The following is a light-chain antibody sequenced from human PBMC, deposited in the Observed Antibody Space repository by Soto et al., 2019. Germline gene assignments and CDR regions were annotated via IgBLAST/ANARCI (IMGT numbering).Light chain of an antibody. CDR3: QPYDISPSGYG. V-gene: IGLV1-40*01. CDR2: GNS. J-gene: IGLJ1*01. CDR1: SSNIGAGYD. Sequence: QSVLTPPPSVSGAPGQRVTISCTGSSSNIGAGYDVHWYQQLPGTAPKLLIYGNSNRPSGVPDRFSGSKSGTSASLAITGLQAEDESDYYCQPYDISPSGYGFGTGPKAAVL.